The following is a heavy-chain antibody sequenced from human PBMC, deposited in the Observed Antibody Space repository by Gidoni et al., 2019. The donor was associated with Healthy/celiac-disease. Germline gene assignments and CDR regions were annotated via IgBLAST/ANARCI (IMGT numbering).Heavy chain of an antibody. Sequence: VESGGGLVKPGGSLRLSCAASGFTFSNAWMSWVRQAPGKGLEWVGRIKSKTDGATTDYAAPVKGRFTISRDDSKNTLYLQMNSLKTEDTAVYYCTTAPYDSPDYWGQGTLVTVSS. CDR2: IKSKTDGATT. J-gene: IGHJ4*02. D-gene: IGHD3-22*01. CDR3: TTAPYDSPDY. CDR1: GFTFSNAW. V-gene: IGHV3-15*01.